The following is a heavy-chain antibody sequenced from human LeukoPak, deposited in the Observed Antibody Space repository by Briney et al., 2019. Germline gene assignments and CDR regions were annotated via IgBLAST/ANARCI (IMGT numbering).Heavy chain of an antibody. CDR3: ARDPNYGDQDDAFDI. J-gene: IGHJ3*02. Sequence: SETLSLTCTVSGGSISSGGYYWSWIRQHPGKGLEWIGYIYYSGSTYYNPSLKSRVTISVDTSKNQFSLKLSSVTAADTAVYYCARDPNYGDQDDAFDIWGQGTMVTVSS. CDR2: IYYSGST. D-gene: IGHD4-17*01. CDR1: GGSISSGGYY. V-gene: IGHV4-31*03.